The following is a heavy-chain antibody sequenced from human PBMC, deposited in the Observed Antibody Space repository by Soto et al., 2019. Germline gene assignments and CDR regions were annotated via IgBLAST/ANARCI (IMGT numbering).Heavy chain of an antibody. CDR2: VHHSWGS. V-gene: IGHV4-59*08. CDR1: GGSISSSY. CDR3: ARQGFGPLHGLVDV. Sequence: QVQLQESGPGLVKPSETMSLSCTVSGGSISSSYWSWFRQSPGKRMEWIGYVHHSWGSSYNPSLQSRAAITLDTSKSNLSLKVTSVTDTDTAVYYCARQGFGPLHGLVDVWGQGTTVTVSS. J-gene: IGHJ6*02. D-gene: IGHD3-10*01.